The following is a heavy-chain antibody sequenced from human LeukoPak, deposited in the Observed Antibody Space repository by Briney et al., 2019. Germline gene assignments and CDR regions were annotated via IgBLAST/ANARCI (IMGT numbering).Heavy chain of an antibody. D-gene: IGHD3-22*01. CDR3: ARDYYYDSSGYYAYYFDY. CDR1: GFTFSSYS. CDR2: ISSSSSYI. J-gene: IGHJ4*02. V-gene: IGHV3-21*01. Sequence: GGSLRLSCAASGFTFSSYSMNWVRQAPGKGLEWVSSISSSSSYIYYADSVKGRFTISRDNAKNSLYLQMNSLRAEDTAVYYCARDYYYDSSGYYAYYFDYWGQGTLVTVSS.